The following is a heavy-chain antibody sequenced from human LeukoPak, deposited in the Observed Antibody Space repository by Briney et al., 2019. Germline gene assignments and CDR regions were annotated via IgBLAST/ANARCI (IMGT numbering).Heavy chain of an antibody. CDR3: ARRDTTGRIGRFDP. V-gene: IGHV4-39*01. CDR1: GGSISGTSYY. D-gene: IGHD1-1*01. CDR2: IHYSGST. Sequence: SETLSLTCTVSGGSISGTSYYWGWIRQPPGKGLEWIAGIHYSGSTYYNPSLKSRVTISVDTSKNQFSLKLTSVTAADTAAYYCARRDTTGRIGRFDPWGQGTLVTLSS. J-gene: IGHJ5*02.